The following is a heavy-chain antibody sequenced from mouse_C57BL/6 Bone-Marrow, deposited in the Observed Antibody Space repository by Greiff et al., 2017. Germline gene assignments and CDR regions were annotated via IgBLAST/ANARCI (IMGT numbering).Heavy chain of an antibody. CDR2: IDPSDSET. D-gene: IGHD2-1*01. CDR1: GYTFTSYW. CDR3: ARLDGNSAWCAY. V-gene: IGHV1-52*01. Sequence: VQLQQPGAELVRPGSSVKLSCKASGYTFTSYWMHWVKQRPIQGLEWIGNIDPSDSETHYNQKFKDKATLTVDKSSSTAYMQLSSLTSEDSAVYYCARLDGNSAWCAYWGQGTLVTVSA. J-gene: IGHJ3*01.